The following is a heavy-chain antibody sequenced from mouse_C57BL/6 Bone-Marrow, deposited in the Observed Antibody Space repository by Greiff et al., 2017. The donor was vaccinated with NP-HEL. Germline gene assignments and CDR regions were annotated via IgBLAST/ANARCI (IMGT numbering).Heavy chain of an antibody. V-gene: IGHV1-26*01. CDR3: ARDYGSSSDY. D-gene: IGHD1-1*01. Sequence: EVQLQQSGPELVKPGASVKISCKASGYTFTDYYMNWVKQSHGKSLEWIGDINPNNGGTSYNQKFKGKATLTVDKYSSTAYMELRSLTSEDSAVYYCARDYGSSSDYWGQGTTLTVSS. J-gene: IGHJ2*01. CDR1: GYTFTDYY. CDR2: INPNNGGT.